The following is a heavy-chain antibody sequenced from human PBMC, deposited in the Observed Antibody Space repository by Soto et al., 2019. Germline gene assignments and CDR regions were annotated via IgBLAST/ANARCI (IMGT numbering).Heavy chain of an antibody. D-gene: IGHD3-22*01. J-gene: IGHJ4*02. V-gene: IGHV4-61*05. CDR2: IYHSGSN. CDR3: ATRPCEVNYYGVFDY. Sequence: SETLPLTCSVSAVSVSSSTYYWSWLLQPPVKGLEWIGFIYHSGSNKYNPSFKSRFTISRDNAKNSLFLQMNSLRAEDTAVYYCATRPCEVNYYGVFDYWGQGALVTVS. CDR1: AVSVSSSTYY.